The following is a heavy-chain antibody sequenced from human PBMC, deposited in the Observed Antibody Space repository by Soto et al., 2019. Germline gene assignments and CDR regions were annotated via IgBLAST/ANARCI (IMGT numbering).Heavy chain of an antibody. D-gene: IGHD3-16*01. Sequence: EVQLVESGGGLAQPGGALILSCTASGFSFSAFWMAWVRQAPGQGLEWVASIKEDGRDKKYVDSVRGRFTISRESATSTLFLRMSSLRAVDSALYCWARLVVWQDASLCRPLAYWGQGIVVTVSS. CDR1: GFSFSAFW. CDR2: IKEDGRDK. V-gene: IGHV3-7*01. CDR3: ARLVVWQDASLCRPLAY. J-gene: IGHJ4*02.